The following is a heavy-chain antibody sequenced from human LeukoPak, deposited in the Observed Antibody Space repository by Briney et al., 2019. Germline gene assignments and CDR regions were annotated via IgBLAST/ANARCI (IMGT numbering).Heavy chain of an antibody. D-gene: IGHD6-13*01. CDR3: ARVREATIAPFFDY. CDR1: GDSISSGDYY. CDR2: IYYSGST. J-gene: IGHJ4*02. V-gene: IGHV4-31*03. Sequence: SETLSLTCTVSGDSISSGDYYWPWIRQHPGKGLEWIGCIYYSGSTYYNLSLKSRVIISADTSKNHFSLKLSSVTAADTAVYYCARVREATIAPFFDYWARESWSPSPQ.